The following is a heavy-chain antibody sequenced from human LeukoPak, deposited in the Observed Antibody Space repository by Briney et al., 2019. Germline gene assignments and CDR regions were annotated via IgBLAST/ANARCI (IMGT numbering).Heavy chain of an antibody. V-gene: IGHV3-21*01. J-gene: IGHJ4*02. D-gene: IGHD3-10*01. CDR3: AKQTGRAQPLPDY. CDR2: ISSSSSYI. CDR1: GFTFSSYS. Sequence: GGSLRLSCAASGFTFSSYSMNWVGQAPGKGLEWVSSISSSSSYIYYADSVKGRFTISRDNAKNSLYLQMNSLRAEDTAVYYCAKQTGRAQPLPDYWGQGTLVTVSS.